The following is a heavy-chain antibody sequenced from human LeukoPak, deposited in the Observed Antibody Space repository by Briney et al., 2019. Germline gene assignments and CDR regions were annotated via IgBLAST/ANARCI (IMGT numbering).Heavy chain of an antibody. Sequence: GGSLRLSCVASGFTFSSYGMHWVRQAPGKGLMWVSRISPDGSTTLYADSVKGRFTISRDNSKNTLYLQMNSLRADDTAVYYCAKGRSIDYWGQGTLVTVSS. CDR1: GFTFSSYG. CDR2: ISPDGSTT. J-gene: IGHJ4*02. CDR3: AKGRSIDY. V-gene: IGHV3-74*03.